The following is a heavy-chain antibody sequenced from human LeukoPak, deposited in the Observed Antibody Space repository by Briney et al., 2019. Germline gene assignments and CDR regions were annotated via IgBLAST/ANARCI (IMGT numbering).Heavy chain of an antibody. CDR3: ARTPTYYDILTDYPYYFDY. D-gene: IGHD3-9*01. Sequence: GGSLRLSCVASGFTFSSFQMNWVRQAPGKGLEWVSYISSSGSIMFYADSVKGRFTISRDNAKSSLYLHMNSLRAEDTAVYYCARTPTYYDILTDYPYYFDYWGQGTLVTVSS. CDR1: GFTFSSFQ. CDR2: ISSSGSIM. V-gene: IGHV3-48*03. J-gene: IGHJ4*02.